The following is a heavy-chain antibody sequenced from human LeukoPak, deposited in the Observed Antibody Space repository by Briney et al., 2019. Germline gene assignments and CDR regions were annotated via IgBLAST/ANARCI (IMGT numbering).Heavy chain of an antibody. Sequence: SETLSLTCTVSGGSISSSSYYWGWIRQPPVKGLEWIGSIYYSGSTYYNPSLKSRVTISVDTSKNQFSLKLSSVTAADTAVYYCARYSNYGDYYYYYMDVWGKGTTVTVSS. CDR3: ARYSNYGDYYYYYMDV. D-gene: IGHD4-11*01. J-gene: IGHJ6*03. CDR2: IYYSGST. V-gene: IGHV4-39*07. CDR1: GGSISSSSYY.